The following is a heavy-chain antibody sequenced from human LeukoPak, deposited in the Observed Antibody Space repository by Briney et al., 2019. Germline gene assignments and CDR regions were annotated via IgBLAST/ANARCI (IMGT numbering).Heavy chain of an antibody. V-gene: IGHV1-3*01. CDR3: ARMAYDILTGYFQPNWFDP. J-gene: IGHJ5*02. Sequence: ASVKVSCKASGYTFTRHAMNWVRQAPGQRLEWMGWINAGNGNTKYSEKFRGRVTMTTDTSTSTAYMELRSLRSDDTAVYYCARMAYDILTGYFQPNWFDPWGQGTLVTVSS. CDR1: GYTFTRHA. D-gene: IGHD3-9*01. CDR2: INAGNGNT.